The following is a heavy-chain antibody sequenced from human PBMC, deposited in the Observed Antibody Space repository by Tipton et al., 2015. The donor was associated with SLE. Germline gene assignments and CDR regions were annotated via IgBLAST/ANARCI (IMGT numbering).Heavy chain of an antibody. V-gene: IGHV4-34*12. CDR3: ARDPNDHIVVNAFDI. D-gene: IGHD2-21*01. CDR1: GESFNGYF. Sequence: TLSLTCAVYGESFNGYFWTWIRQPPGKGLEWIAEIIHSGVTNYNPSLRSRVTISVDMSKNQVSLKLSSVTAADTAVYYCARDPNDHIVVNAFDIWGQGTMVSVSS. J-gene: IGHJ3*02. CDR2: IIHSGVT.